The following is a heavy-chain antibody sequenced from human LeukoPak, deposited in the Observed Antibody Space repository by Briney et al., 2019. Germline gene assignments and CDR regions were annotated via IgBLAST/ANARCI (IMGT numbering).Heavy chain of an antibody. V-gene: IGHV3-30-3*01. Sequence: GGSLRLSCAASGFTFSSYAVHWVRQAPGMGLECVAVISYDGSNNYYADSVKGRFTISRDNAKNSLYLQMNSLRAEDTAVYYCARVGPGYSSARDAFDIWGQGTMVTVSS. CDR2: ISYDGSNN. J-gene: IGHJ3*02. D-gene: IGHD6-19*01. CDR3: ARVGPGYSSARDAFDI. CDR1: GFTFSSYA.